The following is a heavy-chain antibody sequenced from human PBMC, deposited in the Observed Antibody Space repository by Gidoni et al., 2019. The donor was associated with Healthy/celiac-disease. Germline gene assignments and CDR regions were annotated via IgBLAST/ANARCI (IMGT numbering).Heavy chain of an antibody. V-gene: IGHV3-15*01. CDR2: IKSKTDGGTT. D-gene: IGHD3-22*01. CDR1: GFTFSNAW. CDR3: TTEHYYDSSGYRPRGY. J-gene: IGHJ4*02. Sequence: EVQLVESGGGLVKPGGSLRLSCAASGFTFSNAWMSWVRQAPGKGLEWVGRIKSKTDGGTTDYAAPVKGRFTISRDDSKNTLYLQMNSLKTEDTAVYYCTTEHYYDSSGYRPRGYWGQGTLVTVSS.